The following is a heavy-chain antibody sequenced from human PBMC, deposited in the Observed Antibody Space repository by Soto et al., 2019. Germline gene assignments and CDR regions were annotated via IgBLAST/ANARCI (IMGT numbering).Heavy chain of an antibody. V-gene: IGHV1-2*02. J-gene: IGHJ6*02. CDR2: INPETGGT. CDR1: GYTFTGYY. Sequence: ASVKVSCKASGYTFTGYYVHWVREAPGQGLEWMGWINPETGGTSYAQKFQGGVTLSRDTSINTAYLELSRLRFDDAAVYFCARERYQVISDGMDVWGQGTTVTVSS. CDR3: ARERYQVISDGMDV. D-gene: IGHD2-2*01.